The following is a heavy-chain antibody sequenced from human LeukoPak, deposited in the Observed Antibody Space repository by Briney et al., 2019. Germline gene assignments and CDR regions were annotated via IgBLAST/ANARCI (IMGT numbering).Heavy chain of an antibody. Sequence: SETLSLTCTVSGAPISAFHWTWFRQPAGKGLEWIGLIYSSGSTLFNPSLKSRVAMSVDLTKNQLSLKLTSVTAADTAMYYCARKDGDYWGRGTLVTVSS. V-gene: IGHV4-4*07. CDR1: GAPISAFH. CDR3: ARKDGDY. CDR2: IYSSGST. J-gene: IGHJ4*02.